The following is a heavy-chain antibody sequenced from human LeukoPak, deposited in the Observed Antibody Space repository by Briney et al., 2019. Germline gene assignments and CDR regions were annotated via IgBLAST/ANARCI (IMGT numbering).Heavy chain of an antibody. D-gene: IGHD3-10*01. CDR1: GGSISSYY. CDR3: AREWPSYGSGPRRYYFDY. Sequence: SETLSLTCTVSGGSISSYYWSWIRQPPGKGLEWIGYIYYSGSTNYNPSLKSRVTISVDTSKNQFSLKLSSVTAADTAVYYCAREWPSYGSGPRRYYFDYWGQGTLVTVSS. CDR2: IYYSGST. V-gene: IGHV4-59*01. J-gene: IGHJ4*02.